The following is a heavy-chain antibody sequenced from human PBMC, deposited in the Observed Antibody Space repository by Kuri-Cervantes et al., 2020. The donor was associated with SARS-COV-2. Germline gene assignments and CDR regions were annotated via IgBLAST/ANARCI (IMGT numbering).Heavy chain of an antibody. CDR3: ARGGRHVAAPNPWAWGPKKKYDYFGMDV. V-gene: IGHV3-23*01. CDR2: STDTGEN. D-gene: IGHD5-12*01. Sequence: GGSLRLSCAASGFSFSNYDMSWIRQVPGKGLELVTSSTDTGENFYADAVKGRFFISRDNSRKTLDLVMNSLRVEDTAVYYCARGGRHVAAPNPWAWGPKKKYDYFGMDVWGQGLMVTVSS. J-gene: IGHJ6*02. CDR1: GFSFSNYD.